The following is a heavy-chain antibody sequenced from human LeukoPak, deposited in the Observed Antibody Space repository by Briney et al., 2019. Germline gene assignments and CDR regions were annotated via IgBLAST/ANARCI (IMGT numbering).Heavy chain of an antibody. V-gene: IGHV4-61*02. CDR2: IYTSGST. CDR1: GGSISSGSYY. J-gene: IGHJ6*03. Sequence: SETLSLTCTVPGGSISSGSYYWSWIRQPAGKGLEWIGRIYTSGSTNYNPSLKSRVTISVDTSKNQFSLKLSSVTAADTAVYYCARAYCGGDRFNYYYYYMDVWGKGTTVTISS. D-gene: IGHD2-21*02. CDR3: ARAYCGGDRFNYYYYYMDV.